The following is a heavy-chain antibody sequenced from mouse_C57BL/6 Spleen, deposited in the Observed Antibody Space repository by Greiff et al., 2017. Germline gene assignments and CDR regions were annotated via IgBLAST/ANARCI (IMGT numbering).Heavy chain of an antibody. Sequence: EVQRVESGGGLVKPGGSLKLSCAASGFTFSSYAMSWVRQTPEKRLEWVATISDGGSYTYYPDNVKGRFTISRDNAKNNLYLQMSHLKSEDTAMYYCARDTVYYYGSSWYFDVWGTGTTVTVSS. D-gene: IGHD1-1*01. CDR2: ISDGGSYT. V-gene: IGHV5-4*01. J-gene: IGHJ1*03. CDR3: ARDTVYYYGSSWYFDV. CDR1: GFTFSSYA.